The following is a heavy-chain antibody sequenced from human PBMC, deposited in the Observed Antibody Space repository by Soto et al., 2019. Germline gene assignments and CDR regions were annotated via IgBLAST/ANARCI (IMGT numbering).Heavy chain of an antibody. J-gene: IGHJ3*02. Sequence: WGSLRLSCSASGFTFSSYGMHWARQGPGKGLEWVAVIWYDGSNKVYADSVKGRFTISKDNSKNTLYLQMNSLRAEDTAVYYCARDLSGDYGALDTWGQGTMVTVSS. CDR2: IWYDGSNK. CDR3: ARDLSGDYGALDT. CDR1: GFTFSSYG. D-gene: IGHD4-17*01. V-gene: IGHV3-33*01.